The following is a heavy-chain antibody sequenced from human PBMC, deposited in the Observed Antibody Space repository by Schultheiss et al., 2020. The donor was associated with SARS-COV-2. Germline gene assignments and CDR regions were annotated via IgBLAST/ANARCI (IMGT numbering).Heavy chain of an antibody. Sequence: SQTLSLTCTVSGGSISSSSYYWGWIRQPPGKGLEWIGSIYYSGSTYYNPSLKSRVTISVDTSKNQFSLKLSSVTAADTAVYYCARETNDDGMDVWGQGTTVTVSS. V-gene: IGHV4-39*07. CDR2: IYYSGST. D-gene: IGHD1-1*01. CDR1: GGSISSSSYY. J-gene: IGHJ6*02. CDR3: ARETNDDGMDV.